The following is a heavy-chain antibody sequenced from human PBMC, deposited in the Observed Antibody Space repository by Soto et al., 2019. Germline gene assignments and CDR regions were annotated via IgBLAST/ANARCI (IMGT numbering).Heavy chain of an antibody. J-gene: IGHJ6*02. CDR2: IIPIFGTA. V-gene: IGHV1-69*13. CDR1: GGTFSSYA. CDR3: ARDQDTAMVTGYYYYGMDV. Sequence: SVKVSCKASGGTFSSYAISWVRQAPGQGLEWTGGIIPIFGTANYAQKFQGRVTITADESTSTAYMELSSLRSEDTAVYYCARDQDTAMVTGYYYYGMDVWGQGTTVTVSS. D-gene: IGHD5-18*01.